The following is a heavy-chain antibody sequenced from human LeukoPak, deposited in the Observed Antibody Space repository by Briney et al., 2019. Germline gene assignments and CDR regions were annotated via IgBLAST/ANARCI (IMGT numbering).Heavy chain of an antibody. CDR1: GGSISSYY. CDR2: IYYSGST. D-gene: IGHD2-21*02. V-gene: IGHV4-59*01. J-gene: IGHJ4*02. Sequence: LPETLSLTCTVSGGSISSYYWSWIRQPPGKGLEWIGYIYYSGSTNYNPSLKSRVTISVDTSKNQFSLKLSSVTAADTAVYYCARGPIVVVTAIGVGLGSSFDYWGQGTLVTVPS. CDR3: ARGPIVVVTAIGVGLGSSFDY.